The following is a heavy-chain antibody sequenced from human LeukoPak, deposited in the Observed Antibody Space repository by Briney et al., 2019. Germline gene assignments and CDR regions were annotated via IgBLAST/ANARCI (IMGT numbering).Heavy chain of an antibody. V-gene: IGHV4-59*01. D-gene: IGHD3-22*01. CDR2: IYYSGST. CDR1: GDSISIYY. Sequence: SETLSLTCSVSGDSISIYYWSWIRQPPGKGLEWIGYIYYSGSTNYNPSLKSRVTISIDTSKNQFSLKLSSVTAADTAVYYCARDHYYDSSGHKASDIWGQGTMVTVSS. CDR3: ARDHYYDSSGHKASDI. J-gene: IGHJ3*02.